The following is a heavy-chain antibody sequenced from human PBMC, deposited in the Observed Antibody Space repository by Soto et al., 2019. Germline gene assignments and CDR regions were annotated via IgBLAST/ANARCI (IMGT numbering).Heavy chain of an antibody. CDR1: GFTFSKSA. D-gene: IGHD5-12*01. CDR2: ISGSGDYT. CDR3: AKGSGGYDSHLGDS. J-gene: IGHJ4*02. V-gene: IGHV3-23*01. Sequence: VQLLESGGGLVQPGGSLRLFSAASGFTFSKSATSWVRQAPGKGLEWVSGISGSGDYTYYADSVKGRFTISRDNSKNTLYLQMSSLGAEDTAVYYCAKGSGGYDSHLGDSWGQGTLVTVSS.